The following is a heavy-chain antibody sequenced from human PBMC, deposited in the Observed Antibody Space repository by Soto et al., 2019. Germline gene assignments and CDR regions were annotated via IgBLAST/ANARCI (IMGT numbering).Heavy chain of an antibody. CDR3: AKGLPQAYFDWSDAFDI. J-gene: IGHJ3*02. D-gene: IGHD3-9*01. V-gene: IGHV3-23*01. Sequence: GGSLRLSCAASRFTFSSYAMSWVRQAPGKGLEWVSGISGSGGSTYYADSVKGRFTISRDNSKNTLYLQMNSLRAEDTAIYYCAKGLPQAYFDWSDAFDIWGQGTMVTVSS. CDR1: RFTFSSYA. CDR2: ISGSGGST.